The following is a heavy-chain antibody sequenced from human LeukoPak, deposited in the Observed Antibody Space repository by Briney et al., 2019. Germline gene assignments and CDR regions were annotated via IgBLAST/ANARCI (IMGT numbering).Heavy chain of an antibody. CDR1: GFTFSSYA. Sequence: PGGSLRLSCAASGFTFSSYAMSWVRQAPGKGLEWVSAISGSGGSTYYADSVKGRFTISRDNSKNTLYLQMNSLRAEDTAVYYCAVLAVAGAQGPDHGAFDIWGQGTMVTVSS. V-gene: IGHV3-23*01. J-gene: IGHJ3*02. D-gene: IGHD6-19*01. CDR2: ISGSGGST. CDR3: AVLAVAGAQGPDHGAFDI.